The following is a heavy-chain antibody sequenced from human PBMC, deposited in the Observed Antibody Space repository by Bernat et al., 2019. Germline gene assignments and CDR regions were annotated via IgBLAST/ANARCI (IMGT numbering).Heavy chain of an antibody. D-gene: IGHD5-24*01. J-gene: IGHJ4*02. CDR3: AKGPDGYGTY. Sequence: QVQLVESGGGVVQPGRSLRLSCAASGFTFSSYGMHWVRQAPGKGLEWVAVISYDGSNKDYADSVKGRFTISRDNSKNTLYLQMNSLRAEDTAVYYCAKGPDGYGTYWGQGTLVTVSS. CDR1: GFTFSSYG. V-gene: IGHV3-30*18. CDR2: ISYDGSNK.